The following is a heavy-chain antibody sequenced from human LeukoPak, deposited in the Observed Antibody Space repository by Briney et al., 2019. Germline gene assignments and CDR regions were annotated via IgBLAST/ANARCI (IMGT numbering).Heavy chain of an antibody. D-gene: IGHD5-24*01. CDR3: ARHRSKWLQSSFDY. Sequence: KPSETLSLTCTVSGYSISSGYYWGWIRQPPGKGLEWIGSIYHSGSTYYNPSLKSRVTISVDTSKNQFSLKLSSVTAADTAVYYCARHRSKWLQSSFDYWGQGTLVTVSS. CDR2: IYHSGST. J-gene: IGHJ4*02. V-gene: IGHV4-38-2*02. CDR1: GYSISSGYY.